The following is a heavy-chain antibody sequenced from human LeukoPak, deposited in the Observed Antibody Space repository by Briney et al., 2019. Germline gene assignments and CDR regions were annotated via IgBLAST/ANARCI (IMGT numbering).Heavy chain of an antibody. CDR2: IYTSGST. J-gene: IGHJ5*02. D-gene: IGHD2-15*01. CDR3: AREVVVVVAATNWFDP. Sequence: SETLSLTCAVYGGSFSGYYWSWIRQPAGKGLEWIGRIYTSGSTNYNPSLKSRVTMSVDTSKNQFSLKLSSVTAADTAVYYCAREVVVVVAATNWFDPWGQGTLVTVSS. V-gene: IGHV4-4*07. CDR1: GGSFSGYY.